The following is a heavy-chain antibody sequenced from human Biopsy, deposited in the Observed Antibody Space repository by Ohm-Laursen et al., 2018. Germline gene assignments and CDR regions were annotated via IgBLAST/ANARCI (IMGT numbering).Heavy chain of an antibody. CDR2: ISHTGYT. Sequence: SETLFLTCTVSGGSFTGHYWTWIRQPPGKGLEWIGHISHTGYTSYKSSLKSRVTISLDTSRKHFSLRLTSLAAADTAVYYCARGSNDFGGLYFPRWGQGTLLTVSS. D-gene: IGHD4-23*01. CDR1: GGSFTGHY. J-gene: IGHJ4*02. V-gene: IGHV4-59*11. CDR3: ARGSNDFGGLYFPR.